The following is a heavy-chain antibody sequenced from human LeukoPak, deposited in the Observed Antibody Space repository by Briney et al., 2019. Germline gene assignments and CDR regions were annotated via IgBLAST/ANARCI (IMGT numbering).Heavy chain of an antibody. Sequence: SETLSLTCTVSGGSISSNTYFWARIRQPPGKGLEWIGTIYYSGSTYYNPSLNSRVTISVDTSKNQFSLKVTSVTAADTAVYYCARLAYCSGGSCHHDYWGQGTLVTVSS. CDR2: IYYSGST. CDR1: GGSISSNTYF. J-gene: IGHJ4*02. V-gene: IGHV4-39*01. CDR3: ARLAYCSGGSCHHDY. D-gene: IGHD2-15*01.